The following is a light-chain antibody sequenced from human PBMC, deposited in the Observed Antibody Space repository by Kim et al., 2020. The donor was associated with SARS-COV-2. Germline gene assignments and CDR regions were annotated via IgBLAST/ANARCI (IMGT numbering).Light chain of an antibody. Sequence: SVQLTCTLSSGHSSYAIAWHQQQPEKGPRYLMKLNSDGSHSKGDGIPDRFSGSSSGAERYLTISSLQSEDEADYYCQTWGTGIRVFGGGTQLTVL. J-gene: IGLJ3*02. CDR3: QTWGTGIRV. CDR2: LNSDGSH. V-gene: IGLV4-69*01. CDR1: SGHSSYA.